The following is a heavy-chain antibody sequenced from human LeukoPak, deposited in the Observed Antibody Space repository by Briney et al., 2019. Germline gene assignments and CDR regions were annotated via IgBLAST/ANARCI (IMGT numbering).Heavy chain of an antibody. CDR3: TRYNNDHFDY. Sequence: GGSLRLSCAGSGFTFGGYGMHWFRQTPGMGLEWVAVIAYDGSRAFYADSVKGRFTISRDNSKNTMSVQMDDLRAEDTAVYYCTRYNNDHFDYWGQGTLVTVSS. D-gene: IGHD1-14*01. CDR2: IAYDGSRA. CDR1: GFTFGGYG. V-gene: IGHV3-33*01. J-gene: IGHJ4*02.